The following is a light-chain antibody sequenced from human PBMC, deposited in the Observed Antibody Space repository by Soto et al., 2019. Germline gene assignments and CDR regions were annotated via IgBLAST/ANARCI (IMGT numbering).Light chain of an antibody. CDR1: QSLVYSGGNTY. Sequence: DVVMTQSPLSLPVTLGQPASISCRSSQSLVYSGGNTYLNCFQQRPGQSPRHPRDSGVPDRFSGSGSGTDFTLKISRVEAEDVGVYYCMQGTHWWTFGQGTKVEIK. V-gene: IGKV2-30*01. J-gene: IGKJ1*01. CDR3: MQGTHWWT.